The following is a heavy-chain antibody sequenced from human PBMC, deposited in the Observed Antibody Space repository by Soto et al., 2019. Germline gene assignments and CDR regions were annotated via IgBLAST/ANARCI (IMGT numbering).Heavy chain of an antibody. CDR2: IGPYKGST. CDR3: ARDFQHWWDYPTGGYDY. Sequence: QIQLVQSGLEVKKPGASVRVSCKTSGYSFVTYGISWVRQAPGQGPEWVAWIGPYKGSTGYSERLQGRVTLSTDMHATTVYMELRSLGPDDTAVYYCARDFQHWWDYPTGGYDYWGQGTLVTVSA. V-gene: IGHV1-18*04. CDR1: GYSFVTYG. J-gene: IGHJ4*02. D-gene: IGHD2-8*02.